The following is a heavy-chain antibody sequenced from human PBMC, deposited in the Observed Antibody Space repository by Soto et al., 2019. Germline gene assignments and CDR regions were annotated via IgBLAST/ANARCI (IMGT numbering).Heavy chain of an antibody. D-gene: IGHD6-13*01. CDR2: INHSGGT. Sequence: SETLSLTCAVYGGSFSGYYWSWIRQPPGKGLEWIGEINHSGGTNYNPSLKSRVTISVDTSKNQFSLKLTSVTAADTAVYYCARHFYSSSWYGGYWFDPWGQGTLVTVSS. V-gene: IGHV4-34*01. J-gene: IGHJ5*02. CDR3: ARHFYSSSWYGGYWFDP. CDR1: GGSFSGYY.